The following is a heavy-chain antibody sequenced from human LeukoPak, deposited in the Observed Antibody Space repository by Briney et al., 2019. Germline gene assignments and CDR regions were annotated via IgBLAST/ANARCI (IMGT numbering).Heavy chain of an antibody. CDR1: GYTFTSYD. J-gene: IGHJ4*02. CDR3: ARGRDCSGGNCWIDY. CDR2: MNPNSGNT. Sequence: GASVKVSCKASGYTFTSYDINWVRQATGHGLEWMGWMNPNSGNTGYAQKFQGRVTMTRKTSISTAYIELSSLRSEDTAVYYCARGRDCSGGNCWIDYWGQGTLVTVSS. D-gene: IGHD2-15*01. V-gene: IGHV1-8*01.